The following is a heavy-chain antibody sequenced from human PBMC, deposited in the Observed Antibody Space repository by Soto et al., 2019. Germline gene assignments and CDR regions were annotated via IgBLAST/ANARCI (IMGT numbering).Heavy chain of an antibody. CDR2: IYYSGST. CDR3: ARRNIALVAAIQH. D-gene: IGHD2-15*01. J-gene: IGHJ1*01. V-gene: IGHV4-31*03. CDR1: GGSISSGGYY. Sequence: SETLSLTCTVSGGSISSGGYYWSWIRQHPGKGLEWIGYIYYSGSTYYNPSLKSRVTISVDTSKNQFSLKLSSVTAADTAVYYCARRNIALVAAIQHWGQGTLVTVSS.